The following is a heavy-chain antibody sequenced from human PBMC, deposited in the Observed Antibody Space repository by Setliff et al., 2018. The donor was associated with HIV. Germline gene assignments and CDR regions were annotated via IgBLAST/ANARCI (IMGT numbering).Heavy chain of an antibody. CDR3: ARVPHRVVGTTTLLYHFDY. Sequence: SETLSLTCAVSGCSINSGYYWAWIRQSPGKGLDWIGSIHHSGTTYYNPSLKSRVTITVDTTTNQVSLQVNSVTAVDTAVYYCARVPHRVVGTTTLLYHFDYWGLGTLVTVSS. CDR2: IHHSGTT. J-gene: IGHJ4*02. CDR1: GCSINSGYY. V-gene: IGHV4-38-2*01. D-gene: IGHD1-26*01.